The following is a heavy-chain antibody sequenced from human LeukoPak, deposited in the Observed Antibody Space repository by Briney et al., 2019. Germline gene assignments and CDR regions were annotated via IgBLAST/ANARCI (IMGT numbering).Heavy chain of an antibody. D-gene: IGHD3-3*01. CDR3: AREVVGFWSGYPNWFDP. Sequence: SETLSLTCTVSGGSIRSSYYYWGWIRQPPGTGLEWIGSIYDSGSTYYNPSLKSRVTISVDTSKNQFSLKLNSVTAADTAVYYCAREVVGFWSGYPNWFDPWGQGTLVTVSS. V-gene: IGHV4-39*02. J-gene: IGHJ5*02. CDR2: IYDSGST. CDR1: GGSIRSSYYY.